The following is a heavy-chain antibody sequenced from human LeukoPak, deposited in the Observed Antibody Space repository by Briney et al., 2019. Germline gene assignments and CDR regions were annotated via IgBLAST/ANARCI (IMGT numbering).Heavy chain of an antibody. CDR3: ARDRYCGGDCYSRGYYYYGMDV. Sequence: PSETLSLTCTVSGDSIRGYYWNWIRQAPGKGLEWIGYIYYSGSTYYNPSLKSRVTISVDTSKNQFSLKLSSVTAADTAVYYCARDRYCGGDCYSRGYYYYGMDVWGQGTTVTVSS. J-gene: IGHJ6*02. D-gene: IGHD2-21*02. CDR2: IYYSGST. CDR1: GDSIRGYY. V-gene: IGHV4-59*12.